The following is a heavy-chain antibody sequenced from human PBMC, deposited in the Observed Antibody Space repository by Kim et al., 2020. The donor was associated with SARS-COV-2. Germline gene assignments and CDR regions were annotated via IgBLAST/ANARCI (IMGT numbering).Heavy chain of an antibody. J-gene: IGHJ4*02. Sequence: DSVKSRLTMSRDNAKNTLYLKMNSLRAEDTAVYYCARDPNIVGTTTGLDYWGQGTLVTVSS. CDR3: ARDPNIVGTTTGLDY. D-gene: IGHD1-26*01. V-gene: IGHV3-74*01.